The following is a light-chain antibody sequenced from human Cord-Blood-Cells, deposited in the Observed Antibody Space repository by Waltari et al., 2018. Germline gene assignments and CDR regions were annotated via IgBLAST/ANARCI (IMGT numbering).Light chain of an antibody. CDR1: QSISSY. Sequence: DIQMTQSPSSLSASVGDRVTITSRASQSISSYLNWYQQKPGNAPKLLIYAASSLQSGVPARCIGSGAGTDFTLTISSLQPEDFATYYCQQSYSTPPLTFGGGTKVEIK. V-gene: IGKV1-39*01. CDR2: AAS. J-gene: IGKJ4*01. CDR3: QQSYSTPPLT.